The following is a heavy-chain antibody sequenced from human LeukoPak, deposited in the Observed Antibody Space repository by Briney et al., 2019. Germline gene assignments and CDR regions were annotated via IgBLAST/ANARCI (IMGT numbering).Heavy chain of an antibody. J-gene: IGHJ4*02. Sequence: GGSLRLSCAASGFTFSNYAMSWVRQAPGKGLEWVSGISGSGGSTYYAESVKGRFTISRDNSKNTLYLQMNSLRAEDTALHYCAKWFGEPFFDYWGQGTLVTVSS. CDR1: GFTFSNYA. D-gene: IGHD3-10*01. CDR2: ISGSGGST. V-gene: IGHV3-23*01. CDR3: AKWFGEPFFDY.